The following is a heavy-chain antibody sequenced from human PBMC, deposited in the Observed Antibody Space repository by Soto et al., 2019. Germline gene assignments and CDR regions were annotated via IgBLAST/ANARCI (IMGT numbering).Heavy chain of an antibody. CDR2: MNPNSGNT. CDR3: AKAEPYSTSSPFDY. D-gene: IGHD6-6*01. Sequence: QVQLVQSGAEVKKPGASVKVSCKTSGYTFTNYNINWLRQATGQGREWMGWMNPNSGNTGYAQKFQGRVTMTRNTSITTAYMELSSLRSGDTAVYYVAKAEPYSTSSPFDYWGQGTLVTVSS. V-gene: IGHV1-8*01. CDR1: GYTFTNYN. J-gene: IGHJ4*02.